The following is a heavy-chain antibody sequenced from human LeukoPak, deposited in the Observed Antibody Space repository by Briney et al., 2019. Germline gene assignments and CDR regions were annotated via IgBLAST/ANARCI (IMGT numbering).Heavy chain of an antibody. J-gene: IGHJ3*02. D-gene: IGHD3-16*01. CDR2: ISSSSSYI. Sequence: PGGSLRLSCAASGFTFSSYSMNWVRQAPGKRLEWVSSISSSSSYIYYADSVKGRFTISRDNAKNSLYLQMNSLRAEDTAVYYCARGAGDLGAAEIWGQGTMVTVSS. CDR1: GFTFSSYS. CDR3: ARGAGDLGAAEI. V-gene: IGHV3-21*01.